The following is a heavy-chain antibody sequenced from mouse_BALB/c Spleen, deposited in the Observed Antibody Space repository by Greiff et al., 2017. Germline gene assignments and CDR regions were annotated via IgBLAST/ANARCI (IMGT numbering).Heavy chain of an antibody. CDR2: ISDGGSYT. J-gene: IGHJ3*01. Sequence: EVQLMESGGGLVKPGGSLKLSCAASGFTFSDYYMYWVRQTPEKRLEWVATISDGGSYTYYPDSVKGRFTISRDNAKNNLYLQMSSLKSEDTAMYYCARGDGYSFAYWGQGTLVTVSA. D-gene: IGHD2-3*01. CDR1: GFTFSDYY. V-gene: IGHV5-4*02. CDR3: ARGDGYSFAY.